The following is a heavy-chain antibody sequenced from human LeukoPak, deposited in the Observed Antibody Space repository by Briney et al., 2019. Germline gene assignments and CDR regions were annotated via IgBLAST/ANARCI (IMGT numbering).Heavy chain of an antibody. V-gene: IGHV3-7*01. J-gene: IGHJ5*02. Sequence: GGSLRLSCAASGFTFNNYWMNGVRQAPGKGLEWVANISPDGREKKYVDSLKGRFTISRDNAKNSVFLQMNSLTAEDTAVYFCARPTDEFRLYLWGQGTLVTVSS. CDR3: ARPTDEFRLYL. CDR2: ISPDGREK. D-gene: IGHD4-11*01. CDR1: GFTFNNYW.